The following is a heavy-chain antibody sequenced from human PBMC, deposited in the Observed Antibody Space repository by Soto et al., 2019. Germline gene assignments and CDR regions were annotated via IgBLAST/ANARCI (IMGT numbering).Heavy chain of an antibody. CDR3: ARDRIAVADSSLDY. CDR2: IWYDVSNK. V-gene: IGHV3-33*01. J-gene: IGHJ4*02. Sequence: GGSLRLSCAASGFTFSSYGMHWVRQAPGKGLEWVAVIWYDVSNKYYADSVKGRFTISGDNSKNTLYLQMNSLRAEDTAVYYCARDRIAVADSSLDYWGQGTLVTVSS. D-gene: IGHD6-19*01. CDR1: GFTFSSYG.